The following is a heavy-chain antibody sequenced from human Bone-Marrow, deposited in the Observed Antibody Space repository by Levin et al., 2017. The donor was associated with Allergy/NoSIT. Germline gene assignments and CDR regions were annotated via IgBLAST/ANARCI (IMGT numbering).Heavy chain of an antibody. Sequence: NLGESLKISCKGSGYDFTTYWIGWVRQMPGKGLEWMGIIYPGDSDTRYSPSFQGHVTITADKSISTAYLQWSSLKTSDTAIYYCANLKMADCRSTSCFLKNWGNYWHYDLWGRGTLVTVAS. CDR3: ANLKMADCRSTSCFLKNWGNYWHYDL. V-gene: IGHV5-51*01. J-gene: IGHJ2*01. D-gene: IGHD3-16*02. CDR1: GYDFTTYW. CDR2: IYPGDSDT.